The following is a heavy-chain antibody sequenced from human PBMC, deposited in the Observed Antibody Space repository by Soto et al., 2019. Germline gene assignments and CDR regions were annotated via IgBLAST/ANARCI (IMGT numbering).Heavy chain of an antibody. CDR3: ATGVIWIGYFTVDS. CDR2: FIPVYRTL. J-gene: IGHJ4*02. Sequence: GASVKVSCKASGDSFGKSAINWVRQTPGQGLEWLGGFIPVYRTLNYAQKFQGRVTITADESTGTAYMTLSSLASDDTAVYYCATGVIWIGYFTVDSWGQGTRVTVSS. D-gene: IGHD3-3*01. V-gene: IGHV1-69*13. CDR1: GDSFGKSA.